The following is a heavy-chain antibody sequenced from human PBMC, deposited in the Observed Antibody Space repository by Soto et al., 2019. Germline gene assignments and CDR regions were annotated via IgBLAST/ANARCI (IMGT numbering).Heavy chain of an antibody. V-gene: IGHV4-61*01. J-gene: IGHJ5*02. Sequence: QVQLQESGPGLVKPSETLSLTCTVSGGSVSSGSYYWSWIRQPPGKGLEWIGYIYYSGSTNYNPSLKSRVTMSVDMSKNQFSLKLSSVTAADTAVYYCARDRVTVLRGAPRFDPWGQGTLVTVSS. CDR1: GGSVSSGSYY. CDR2: IYYSGST. D-gene: IGHD3-10*01. CDR3: ARDRVTVLRGAPRFDP.